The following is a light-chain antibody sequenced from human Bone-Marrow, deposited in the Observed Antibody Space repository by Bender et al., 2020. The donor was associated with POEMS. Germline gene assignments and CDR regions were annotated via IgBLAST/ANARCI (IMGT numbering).Light chain of an antibody. CDR1: SSKFGSYP. CDR2: NNS. V-gene: IGLV1-44*01. CDR3: ATWDDSLNGWV. Sequence: QSVLTQPPSASGTPGQRVTISCSGSSSKFGSYPVNWYQQLPGAAPKLVIFNNSQRPSGVPDRFSGSNSDTLASLAISGLLSDDEADFYCATWDDSLNGWVFGGGTKLTVL. J-gene: IGLJ3*02.